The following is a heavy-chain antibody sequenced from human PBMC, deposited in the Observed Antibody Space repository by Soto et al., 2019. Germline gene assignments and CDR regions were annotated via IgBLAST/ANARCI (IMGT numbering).Heavy chain of an antibody. CDR1: GYSFTSYT. Sequence: QVQLVQSGAEVKKPGASVKVSCKASGYSFTSYTLHWVRQAPGQRLEWMGWINAANGDSKHSQNLQGRVTITRDTSASTGYMELSSVRSEDTAVYYCARGFCTGGSCYSGWYLDLWGRGTLVAVSS. D-gene: IGHD2-15*01. CDR2: INAANGDS. V-gene: IGHV1-3*01. CDR3: ARGFCTGGSCYSGWYLDL. J-gene: IGHJ2*01.